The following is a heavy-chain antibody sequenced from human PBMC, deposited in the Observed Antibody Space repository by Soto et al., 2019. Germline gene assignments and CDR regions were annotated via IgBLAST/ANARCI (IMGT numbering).Heavy chain of an antibody. CDR3: AKEGRYTNYDH. D-gene: IGHD1-20*01. V-gene: IGHV3-30*18. CDR1: GFIFSSYG. J-gene: IGHJ4*02. CDR2: ISYDGSNK. Sequence: QVHLVESGGGVVQPGRSLRLSCVASGFIFSSYGMHWVRQAPGKGLECVADISYDGSNKYYADSVKGRFTISRDNSKNTLYLQMNSLRVEDTAVYYCAKEGRYTNYDHWGQGTLVTVSS.